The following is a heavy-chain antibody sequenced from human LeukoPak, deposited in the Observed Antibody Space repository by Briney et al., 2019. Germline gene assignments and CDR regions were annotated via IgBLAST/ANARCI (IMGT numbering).Heavy chain of an antibody. D-gene: IGHD5-18*01. V-gene: IGHV1-2*06. J-gene: IGHJ5*02. Sequence: ASVKVSCKASGYTFTGYYMHWVRQAPGQGLEWMGRINPNSGGTNYAQKFQGRVTMTRDTSISTAYTELSRLRSDDTAVYYCARDPSRGYSYGYRYNWFDPWGQGTLVTVSS. CDR2: INPNSGGT. CDR3: ARDPSRGYSYGYRYNWFDP. CDR1: GYTFTGYY.